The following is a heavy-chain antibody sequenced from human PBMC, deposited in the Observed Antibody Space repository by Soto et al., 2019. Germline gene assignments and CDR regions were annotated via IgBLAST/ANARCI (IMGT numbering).Heavy chain of an antibody. D-gene: IGHD3-10*01. J-gene: IGHJ4*02. Sequence: QITLKESGPTLVKPTQSLTLTCTFSGFSLTTNGVGMGWIRQPPGKALEWLALIYWDDDKRYSPSLKSRLTIITANSKYQVVLTMTDMDPVDTATYYCAHRRDYYGSWHEGLVDYWGQGTLVTVSS. V-gene: IGHV2-5*02. CDR2: IYWDDDK. CDR3: AHRRDYYGSWHEGLVDY. CDR1: GFSLTTNGVG.